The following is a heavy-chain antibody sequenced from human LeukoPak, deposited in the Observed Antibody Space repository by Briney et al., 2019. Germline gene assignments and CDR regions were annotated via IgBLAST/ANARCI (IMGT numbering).Heavy chain of an antibody. CDR2: IWYDGSNK. V-gene: IGHV3-33*01. Sequence: QPGRSLRLSCAASGFTFSSYDMHWVRQAPGKGLEWVAVIWYDGSNKYYADSVKGRFTISRDNSKNTLYLQMNSLRAEDTAVYYCARYGSGSTIDYWGQGTLVTVSS. J-gene: IGHJ4*02. D-gene: IGHD3-10*01. CDR3: ARYGSGSTIDY. CDR1: GFTFSSYD.